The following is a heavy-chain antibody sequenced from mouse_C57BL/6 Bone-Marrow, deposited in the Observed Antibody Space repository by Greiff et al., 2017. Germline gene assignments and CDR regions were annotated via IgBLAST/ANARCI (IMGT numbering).Heavy chain of an antibody. CDR1: GYSFSSSW. V-gene: IGHV1-82*01. D-gene: IGHD1-1*01. CDR2: IYPGDGDT. Sequence: QVQLQQSGPELVKPGASVKISCKASGYSFSSSWMNWVKQRPGKGLEWIGRIYPGDGDTNYNGKFKGKATLTADKSSSPAYMQLSSLTSDDSAVYFCARLRYYCSSAVWGTGTTVTVSS. CDR3: ARLRYYCSSAV. J-gene: IGHJ1*03.